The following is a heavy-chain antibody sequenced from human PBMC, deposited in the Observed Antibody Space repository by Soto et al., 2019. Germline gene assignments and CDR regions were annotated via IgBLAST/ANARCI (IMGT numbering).Heavy chain of an antibody. J-gene: IGHJ4*02. CDR2: ISWDGGST. CDR1: GFTFDDYT. V-gene: IGHV3-43*01. Sequence: LRLSCAASGFTFDDYTMHWVRQAPGKGLEWVSLISWDGGSTYYADSVKGRFTISRDNSKNSLYLQMNSLRTEDTALYYCAKGSYDSSGYYTGLFDYWGQGTLVTVSS. D-gene: IGHD3-22*01. CDR3: AKGSYDSSGYYTGLFDY.